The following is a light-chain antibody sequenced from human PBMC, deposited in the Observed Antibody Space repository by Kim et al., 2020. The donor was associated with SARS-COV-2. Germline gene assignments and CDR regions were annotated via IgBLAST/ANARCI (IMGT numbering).Light chain of an antibody. J-gene: IGKJ1*01. Sequence: GPPKEKVTSTCRASQSVGRNLHWYQQRPGQSPKVLIKYASQSISGVPSRFSGSGSGTVFTLIINGLEAEDAATYFCHQSNGLPWAFGQGTKVDIK. CDR1: QSVGRN. CDR2: YAS. V-gene: IGKV6-21*02. CDR3: HQSNGLPWA.